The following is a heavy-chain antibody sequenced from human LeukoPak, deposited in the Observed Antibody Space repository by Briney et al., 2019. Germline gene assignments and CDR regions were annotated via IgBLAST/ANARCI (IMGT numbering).Heavy chain of an antibody. Sequence: GGSLRLSCAASGFTFSTNPMSWVRQAPGKGLEWVSAICDTRTYYADAVKGRFTISRDNSKNTVFLQMNSLRAEDTAVYYCVKEHVDRAFTRSFEIWGQGTVVTVSS. CDR3: VKEHVDRAFTRSFEI. J-gene: IGHJ3*02. D-gene: IGHD3-10*01. CDR1: GFTFSTNP. CDR2: ICDTRT. V-gene: IGHV3-23*01.